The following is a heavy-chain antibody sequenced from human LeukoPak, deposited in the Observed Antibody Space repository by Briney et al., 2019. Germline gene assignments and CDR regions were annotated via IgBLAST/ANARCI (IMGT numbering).Heavy chain of an antibody. CDR2: IYYSGST. CDR1: GGSISISSYY. CDR3: ARDASRGDDAFDI. J-gene: IGHJ3*02. V-gene: IGHV4-39*07. Sequence: SETLSLTCTVSGGSISISSYYWGWIRQPPGKGLEWIGSIYYSGSTYYNPSLKSRVTISVDTSKNQFSLKLSSVTAADTAVYYCARDASRGDDAFDIWGQGTMVTVSS. D-gene: IGHD3-10*01.